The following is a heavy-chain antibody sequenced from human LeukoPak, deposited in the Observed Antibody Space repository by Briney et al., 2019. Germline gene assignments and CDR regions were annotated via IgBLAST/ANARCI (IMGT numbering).Heavy chain of an antibody. Sequence: SETLSLTCAVYGGSFSGYYWSWIRQPPGKGLEWIGEINHSGSTYYNPSLKSRVTISVDTSKNQFSLKLSSVTAADTAMYYCARAVRGELSFDPWGQGTLVTVSS. CDR2: INHSGST. CDR1: GGSFSGYY. V-gene: IGHV4-34*09. CDR3: ARAVRGELSFDP. D-gene: IGHD3-10*01. J-gene: IGHJ5*02.